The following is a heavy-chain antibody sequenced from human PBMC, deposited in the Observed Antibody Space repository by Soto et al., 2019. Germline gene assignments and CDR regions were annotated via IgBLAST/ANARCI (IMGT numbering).Heavy chain of an antibody. Sequence: ESGGGVGQPGGSLRLSCAATGFSFSSYALNWVRQAPGKGLEWVSGISGTGGSTYYADSVKGRFTISRDNSKNTLYLQMNSLRAGDTAVYYCAKSYGDYVFFDYWGQGSLVTVPS. V-gene: IGHV3-23*01. J-gene: IGHJ4*02. CDR1: GFSFSSYA. CDR2: ISGTGGST. D-gene: IGHD4-17*01. CDR3: AKSYGDYVFFDY.